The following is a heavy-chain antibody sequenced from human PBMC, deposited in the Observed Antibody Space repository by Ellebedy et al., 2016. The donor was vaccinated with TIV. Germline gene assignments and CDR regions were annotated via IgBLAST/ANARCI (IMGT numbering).Heavy chain of an antibody. CDR1: GFIFSDYA. CDR3: ARAIRPGYFYYMDV. CDR2: ISYDGSNK. D-gene: IGHD3-10*01. Sequence: GESLKISXAASGFIFSDYALYWVRQAPGRGLDWLAVISYDGSNKFYIDSVKGRFTISRDTSKNTLYLEMNSLTTEDTAMYYCARAIRPGYFYYMDVWGEGTTVTVSS. V-gene: IGHV3-30-3*01. J-gene: IGHJ6*03.